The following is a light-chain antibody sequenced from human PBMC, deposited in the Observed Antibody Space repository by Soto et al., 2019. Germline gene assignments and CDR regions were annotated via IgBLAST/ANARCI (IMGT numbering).Light chain of an antibody. J-gene: IGKJ1*01. V-gene: IGKV4-1*01. CDR1: QSILYRSNNKNY. CDR2: LPS. CDR3: QQYFNAPRT. Sequence: DIVMTQSPDSLAVSLGERATINCKSSQSILYRSNNKNYLAWYRHKPGQPPELLIYLPSTRESGVSDRFSGSGSGTDFTLTISSLQAGDVAVYYCQQYFNAPRTFGQGTKVEIK.